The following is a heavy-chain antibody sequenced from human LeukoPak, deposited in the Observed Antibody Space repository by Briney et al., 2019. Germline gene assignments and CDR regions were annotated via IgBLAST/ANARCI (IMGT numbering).Heavy chain of an antibody. D-gene: IGHD5-18*01. J-gene: IGHJ6*02. Sequence: ASVKVSCKASGYTFTSYGISWVRQAPGQGLEWMGWISAYNGNTNYAQKLQGRVTVTTDTSTSTAYMELRSLRSDDTAVYYCARDPGYSYGYSYYYGMDVWGQGTTVTVSS. CDR1: GYTFTSYG. V-gene: IGHV1-18*01. CDR2: ISAYNGNT. CDR3: ARDPGYSYGYSYYYGMDV.